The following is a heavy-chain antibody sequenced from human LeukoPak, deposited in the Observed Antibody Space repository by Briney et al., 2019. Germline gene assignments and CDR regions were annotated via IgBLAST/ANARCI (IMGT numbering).Heavy chain of an antibody. Sequence: GGSLRLSCAASGFTFSSYGMHWVRQAPGKGLEWVAVISYDGSNKYYADSVKGRFTISRDNSKNTLYLQMNSLRAEDTAVYYCAKFDNWFDPWGQGTLVTVSS. CDR2: ISYDGSNK. J-gene: IGHJ5*02. CDR1: GFTFSSYG. CDR3: AKFDNWFDP. V-gene: IGHV3-30*18.